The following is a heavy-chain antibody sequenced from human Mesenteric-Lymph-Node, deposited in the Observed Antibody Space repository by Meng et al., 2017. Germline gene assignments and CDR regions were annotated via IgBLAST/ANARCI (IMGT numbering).Heavy chain of an antibody. CDR2: INHDGNT. Sequence: SETLSLTCAVYGGSFSGYYWSWIRQPPGEGLEWIAEINHDGNTHYNASLKSRVTISVDTSKNQCSLKLSSVTAADTAVYYCARDGSSSWYFHYYYGMDVWGQGTTVTVSS. CDR1: GGSFSGYY. CDR3: ARDGSSSWYFHYYYGMDV. V-gene: IGHV4-34*01. J-gene: IGHJ6*02. D-gene: IGHD6-13*01.